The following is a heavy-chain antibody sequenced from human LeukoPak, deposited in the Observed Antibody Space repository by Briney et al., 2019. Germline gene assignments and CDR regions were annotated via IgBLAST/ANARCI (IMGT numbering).Heavy chain of an antibody. D-gene: IGHD5-18*01. V-gene: IGHV4-30-4*01. CDR2: IYYSGST. CDR3: AGVDTAMVTDAFDI. Sequence: SETLSLTCTVSGGSISSGDYYWSWIRQPPGKGLEWIGYIYYSGSTYYNPSLKSRVTISVDTSKNQFSLKPSSVTAADTAVYYCAGVDTAMVTDAFDIWGQGTMVTVSS. J-gene: IGHJ3*02. CDR1: GGSISSGDYY.